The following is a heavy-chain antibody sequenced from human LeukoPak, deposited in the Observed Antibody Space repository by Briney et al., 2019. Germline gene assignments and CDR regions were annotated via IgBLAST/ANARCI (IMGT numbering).Heavy chain of an antibody. J-gene: IGHJ4*02. CDR2: ISSTSYYI. Sequence: GGSLRLSCVASGFTFSSYALNWVRQAPGKGLEWVSFISSTSYYIYYADSLKGRFTISRDNAKNSLYLQMDSLRAEDTAVYYCARYGSGTSYITNYFDYWGQGTLVTVSS. CDR1: GFTFSSYA. V-gene: IGHV3-21*01. CDR3: ARYGSGTSYITNYFDY. D-gene: IGHD3-10*01.